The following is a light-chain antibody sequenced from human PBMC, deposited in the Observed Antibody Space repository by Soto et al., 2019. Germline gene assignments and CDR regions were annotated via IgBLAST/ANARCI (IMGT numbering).Light chain of an antibody. CDR1: SSNIEKNY. CDR2: DSD. CDR3: GAWDDSLNTVV. J-gene: IGLJ3*02. V-gene: IGLV1-51*01. Sequence: QAVVTQEPSVSAAPGQKVTISCSGSSSNIEKNYVSWYQQLTGTAPKLLIYDSDKRPSEIPDRFSASKSGTSATLAITGLQTGDEADYCCGAWDDSLNTVVFGGGTKLTVL.